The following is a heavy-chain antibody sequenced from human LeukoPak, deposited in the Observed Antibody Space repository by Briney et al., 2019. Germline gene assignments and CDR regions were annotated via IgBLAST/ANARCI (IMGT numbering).Heavy chain of an antibody. CDR1: GFTFSNAW. Sequence: GGSLRLSCAASGFTFSNAWMSWVRQAPGKGLVWVGRIKSKTDGGTTDYAAPVKGRFTISRDDSKNTLYLQMNSLKTEDTAVYYCTSTIFGVSELNWGQGTLVTVSS. CDR2: IKSKTDGGTT. V-gene: IGHV3-15*01. J-gene: IGHJ4*02. D-gene: IGHD3-3*01. CDR3: TSTIFGVSELN.